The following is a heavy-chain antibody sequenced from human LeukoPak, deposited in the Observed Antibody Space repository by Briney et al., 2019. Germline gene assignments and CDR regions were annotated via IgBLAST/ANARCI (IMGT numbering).Heavy chain of an antibody. CDR1: GCHFTSYW. J-gene: IGHJ4*02. CDR2: IYPGDSDT. Sequence: GGALQISCQGSGCHFTSYWMGGGRPVPGKGVEGMGIIYPGDSDTSYSPSFQGQVTISADKSISTAYLQWSGLKASDTAMYYCARSYYDSSGYYVDYWGQGTLVTVSS. D-gene: IGHD3-22*01. V-gene: IGHV5-51*01. CDR3: ARSYYDSSGYYVDY.